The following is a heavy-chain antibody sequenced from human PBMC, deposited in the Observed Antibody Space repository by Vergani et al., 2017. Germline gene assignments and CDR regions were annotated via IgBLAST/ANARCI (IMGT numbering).Heavy chain of an antibody. CDR1: GYSISSGYY. J-gene: IGHJ4*02. CDR2: INHSGST. D-gene: IGHD2-2*01. V-gene: IGHV4-38-2*01. Sequence: QVQLQESGPGLVKPSETLSLTCAVSGYSISSGYYWSWIRQPPGKGLEWIGEINHSGSTNYNPSLKSRVTISVDTSKNQFSLKLSSVTAADTAVYYCASPLGYCSSTSCADYWGQGTLVTVSS. CDR3: ASPLGYCSSTSCADY.